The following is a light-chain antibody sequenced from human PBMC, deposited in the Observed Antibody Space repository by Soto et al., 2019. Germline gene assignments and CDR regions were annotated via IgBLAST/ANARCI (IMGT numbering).Light chain of an antibody. CDR2: EVS. Sequence: LTHPPSVSGSPGQSITISCTGTSSDVGSYNLVSWYQQHPGKAPKLMTYEVSKRPSGVSNRFSGSKSGNTASLTISGLQAEDEADYYCCSYAGSSTFLYVFGTGTKVTVL. CDR1: SSDVGSYNL. J-gene: IGLJ1*01. CDR3: CSYAGSSTFLYV. V-gene: IGLV2-23*02.